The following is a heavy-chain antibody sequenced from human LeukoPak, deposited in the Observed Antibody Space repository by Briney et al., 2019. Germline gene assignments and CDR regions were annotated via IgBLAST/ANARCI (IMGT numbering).Heavy chain of an antibody. D-gene: IGHD5-18*01. J-gene: IGHJ2*01. CDR2: IYYSGST. CDR3: ARHGPGIQLWLWYFDL. V-gene: IGHV4-59*08. CDR1: GGSISSYY. Sequence: SETLSLTCTVSGGSISSYYWSWIRQPPGKGLEWIGYIYYSGSTNYNPSLKSRVTISVDTSKNQFSLKLSFVTAADTAVYYCARHGPGIQLWLWYFDLWGRGTLVTVSS.